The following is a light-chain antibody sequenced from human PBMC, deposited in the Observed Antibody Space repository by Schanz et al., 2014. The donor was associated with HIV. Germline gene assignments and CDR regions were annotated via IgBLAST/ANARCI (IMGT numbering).Light chain of an antibody. Sequence: QSALTQPASVSGSPGQSITISCTGTSSDVGSYGLVSWYQQHPGKVPKLMIYEVNRRPSGVPDRFSGSKSGNTASLTVSGLQAEDEADYYCSSYTSSSNVVFGGGTKLTVL. CDR1: SSDVGSYGL. CDR2: EVN. V-gene: IGLV2-14*02. J-gene: IGLJ2*01. CDR3: SSYTSSSNVV.